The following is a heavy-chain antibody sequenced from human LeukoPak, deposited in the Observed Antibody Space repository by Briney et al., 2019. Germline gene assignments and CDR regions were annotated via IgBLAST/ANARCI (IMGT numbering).Heavy chain of an antibody. J-gene: IGHJ4*02. CDR2: IDQDGSQK. Sequence: RGSPRLSRAASGLTFCGFYMSWVPQAPGKGLGGVANIDQDGSQKYYVDSVNGRFTISRDNAKNSLYLQMNSLRGEDTAVYYCSRVKGTTMLNDFWGQGTLVTVSS. V-gene: IGHV3-7*01. CDR3: SRVKGTTMLNDF. D-gene: IGHD3-10*01. CDR1: GLTFCGFY.